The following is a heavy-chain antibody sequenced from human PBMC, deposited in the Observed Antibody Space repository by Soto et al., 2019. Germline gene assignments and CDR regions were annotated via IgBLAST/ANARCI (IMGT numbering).Heavy chain of an antibody. CDR3: AKDRSLGYSSGWYLDP. J-gene: IGHJ5*02. V-gene: IGHV3-30*18. Sequence: GGSLRLSCAASGFTFSSYGMHWVRQAPGKGLEWVAVISYDGSNKYYADSVKGRFTISRDNSKNTLYLQMNSLRAEDTAVYYCAKDRSLGYSSGWYLDPWGQGTLVTVSS. D-gene: IGHD6-19*01. CDR2: ISYDGSNK. CDR1: GFTFSSYG.